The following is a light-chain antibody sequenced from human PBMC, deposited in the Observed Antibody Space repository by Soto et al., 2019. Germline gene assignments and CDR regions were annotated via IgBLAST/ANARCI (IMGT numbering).Light chain of an antibody. CDR1: QSLLHSYGKTY. Sequence: DIVMTQTPLSLSVSPGQPASISCKSSQSLLHSYGKTYMYCYLQKPGQSPQLLIYEVSNRFSGVPDRFSGSGSETDFKLKISRVEAEDVGVYYCLQTIQVPLTFGAGTKVEIK. V-gene: IGKV2D-29*02. J-gene: IGKJ4*01. CDR3: LQTIQVPLT. CDR2: EVS.